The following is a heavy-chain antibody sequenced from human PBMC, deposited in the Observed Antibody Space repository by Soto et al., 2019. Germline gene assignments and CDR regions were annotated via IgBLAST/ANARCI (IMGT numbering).Heavy chain of an antibody. CDR2: ISYDGSNK. CDR3: AKDSTMALVPGWFDP. CDR1: GFTFSSYG. Sequence: PGGSLRLSCAASGFTFSSYGMHWVRQAPGKGLEWVAVISYDGSNKYYADSVKGRFTISRDNSKNTLYLQMNSLRAEDTAVYYCAKDSTMALVPGWFDPWGQGTLVTVSS. D-gene: IGHD3-10*01. V-gene: IGHV3-30*18. J-gene: IGHJ5*02.